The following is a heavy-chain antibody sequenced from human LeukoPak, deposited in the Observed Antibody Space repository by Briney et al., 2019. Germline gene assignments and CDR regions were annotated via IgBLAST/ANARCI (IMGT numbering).Heavy chain of an antibody. CDR2: IIPIFGTA. CDR1: GGTFTSYA. Sequence: SVKVSCKASGGTFTSYAISWVRQAPGQGLEWMGGIIPIFGTANYAQKFQGRVTITADESTSTAYMELSSLRSEDTAVYYCAWGYSGYDFRFDYWGQGTLVTVSS. D-gene: IGHD5-12*01. J-gene: IGHJ4*02. V-gene: IGHV1-69*13. CDR3: AWGYSGYDFRFDY.